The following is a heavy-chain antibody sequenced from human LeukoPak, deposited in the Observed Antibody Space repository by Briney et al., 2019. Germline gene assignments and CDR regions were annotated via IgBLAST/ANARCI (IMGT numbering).Heavy chain of an antibody. Sequence: GRSLRLSCAASGFTFSSYGMHWVRQAPGKGLEWVAVISYDGSNRYYADSVKGRFTISRDNSKNTLYLQMNSLRAEDTAVYYCAKLRAPGYCGGGSCYSLDYWGQGTLVTVSS. CDR3: AKLRAPGYCGGGSCYSLDY. D-gene: IGHD2-15*01. V-gene: IGHV3-30*18. J-gene: IGHJ4*02. CDR2: ISYDGSNR. CDR1: GFTFSSYG.